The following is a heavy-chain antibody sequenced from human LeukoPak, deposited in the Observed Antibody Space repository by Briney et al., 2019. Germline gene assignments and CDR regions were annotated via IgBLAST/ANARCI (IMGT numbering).Heavy chain of an antibody. Sequence: PSETLSLTCTVSGGSISSRSYYWGWIRQPPGKGLEWIGTSYYGGSTYYNPSLKSRVTISVDASKNQFSLKLSSVTAADTAVYYCARGARAVRGIAAAGAFDYWGQGTLVTVSS. CDR1: GGSISSRSYY. J-gene: IGHJ4*02. CDR2: SYYGGST. CDR3: ARGARAVRGIAAAGAFDY. V-gene: IGHV4-39*07. D-gene: IGHD6-13*01.